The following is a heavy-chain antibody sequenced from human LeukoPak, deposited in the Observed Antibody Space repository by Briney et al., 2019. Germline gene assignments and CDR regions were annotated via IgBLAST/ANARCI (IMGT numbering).Heavy chain of an antibody. Sequence: GGSLRLSCAASGFTFSSYWMSWVRQAPGKGLEWVSYISSSSSTIYYADSVKGRFTISRDNAKNSLYLQMNSLRAEDTAVYYCAREGNGLFDYWGQGTLVTVSS. V-gene: IGHV3-48*01. CDR2: ISSSSSTI. CDR1: GFTFSSYW. J-gene: IGHJ4*02. CDR3: AREGNGLFDY. D-gene: IGHD2-8*01.